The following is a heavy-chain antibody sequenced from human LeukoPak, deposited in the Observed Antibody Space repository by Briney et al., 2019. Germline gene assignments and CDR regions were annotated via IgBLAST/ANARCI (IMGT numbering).Heavy chain of an antibody. D-gene: IGHD6-19*01. J-gene: IGHJ4*02. V-gene: IGHV4-59*01. Sequence: SETLSLTCTVSGGSSSAYYYTWIRQPPGKGLEWIGLIYNSGSTNYNPSLKSRVIISADTSKNQFSLKLTSVTATDTAVYYCAREFSDWGQGTLVTVSS. CDR1: GGSSSAYY. CDR2: IYNSGST. CDR3: AREFSD.